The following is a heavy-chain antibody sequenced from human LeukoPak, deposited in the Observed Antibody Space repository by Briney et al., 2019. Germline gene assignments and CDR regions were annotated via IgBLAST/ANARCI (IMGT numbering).Heavy chain of an antibody. Sequence: GGSLRLSCVSSGFIFTNYWMHWVRQVPGKGPVWVGRIDKEGSAAFYAESVKGRFTISRDNARNLLYLQMNGLRADDTALYYCAKDLSWNTADRWGQGTLVTVSS. D-gene: IGHD1/OR15-1a*01. J-gene: IGHJ5*02. CDR1: GFIFTNYW. CDR3: AKDLSWNTADR. CDR2: IDKEGSAA. V-gene: IGHV3-74*01.